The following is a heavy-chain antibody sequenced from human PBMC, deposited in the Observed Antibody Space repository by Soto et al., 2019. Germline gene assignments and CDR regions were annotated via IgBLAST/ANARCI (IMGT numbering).Heavy chain of an antibody. V-gene: IGHV4-59*08. J-gene: IGHJ4*02. CDR2: VSSSGST. CDR1: GDSMSNYY. D-gene: IGHD5-12*01. Sequence: PSVTLSLTCVVSGDSMSNYYWRWIRQPPGKGLEWIGDVSSSGSTNYNPSLKSRVTISVDTSKNQFSLKLSSVTAADTAVYYCARHRLRATLISDWGQGTLVTVSS. CDR3: ARHRLRATLISD.